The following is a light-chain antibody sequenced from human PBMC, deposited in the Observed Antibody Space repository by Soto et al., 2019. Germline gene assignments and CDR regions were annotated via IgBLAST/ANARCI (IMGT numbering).Light chain of an antibody. CDR1: SSDIGNYNY. J-gene: IGLJ1*01. CDR3: SSYTSSSTYV. V-gene: IGLV2-14*01. CDR2: EVS. Sequence: QSALTQPDSVSGSPGQSITISCTGTSSDIGNYNYVSWYQKHPGKAPKLIIFEVSDRPSGVSNRFSASKSGNTASLTISRLQPEDEGDYYCSSYTSSSTYVFGTGTKLTVL.